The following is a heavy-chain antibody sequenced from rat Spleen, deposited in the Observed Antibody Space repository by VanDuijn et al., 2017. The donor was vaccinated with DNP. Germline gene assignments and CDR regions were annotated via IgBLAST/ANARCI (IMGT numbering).Heavy chain of an antibody. CDR2: IKTGGGST. CDR3: VRPDYYDGSYPHY. J-gene: IGHJ2*01. CDR1: GFSFSNYW. D-gene: IGHD1-12*02. V-gene: IGHV5-58*01. Sequence: EVQLVESGGGLVQPGRSLKVSCVASGFSFSNYWMYWIRQAPGKGLEWVASIKTGGGSTYYPDSVKGRFTISRDNAKNTLYLQMNSLRSEDMATYYCVRPDYYDGSYPHYWGQGVMVTVSS.